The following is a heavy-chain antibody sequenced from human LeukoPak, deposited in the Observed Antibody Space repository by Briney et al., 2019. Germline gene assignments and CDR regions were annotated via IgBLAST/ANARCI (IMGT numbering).Heavy chain of an antibody. CDR2: IKQDGSEI. Sequence: GGSLRLSCAASGFTFSTYWMSWLRQAPGEGLEWVAHIKQDGSEIYYVDSVKGRFTISRDNGKNSLFLQMNSLRAEDTAVYYCVSWTAVACSWGQGTLVTVSS. D-gene: IGHD6-19*01. V-gene: IGHV3-7*05. J-gene: IGHJ5*02. CDR3: VSWTAVACS. CDR1: GFTFSTYW.